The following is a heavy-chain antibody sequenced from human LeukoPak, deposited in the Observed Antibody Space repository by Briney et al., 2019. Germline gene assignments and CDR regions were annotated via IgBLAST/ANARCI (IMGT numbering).Heavy chain of an antibody. CDR3: AREDSTRPRIDY. CDR1: GGSISSYY. Sequence: SETLSLTCTVSGGSISSYYWSWIRQPAGEGLEWIGRIYTSGSTNYNPSLKSRVTMSVDTSKNQFSLKLSSVTAADTAVYYCAREDSTRPRIDYWGQGTLVTVSS. CDR2: IYTSGST. J-gene: IGHJ4*02. D-gene: IGHD5-18*01. V-gene: IGHV4-4*07.